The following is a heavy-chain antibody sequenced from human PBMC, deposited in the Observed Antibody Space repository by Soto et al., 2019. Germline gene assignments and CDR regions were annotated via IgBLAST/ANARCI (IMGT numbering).Heavy chain of an antibody. CDR2: INHSGST. Sequence: PSETLSTTCAVCGGSFSGYYWSWIRQPPGKGLEWIGEINHSGSTNYNPSLKSRVTISVDTSKNQFSLKLSSVTAADTAVYYCAKDRQPDGLWPFDSWGQGTQVTVSS. J-gene: IGHJ4*02. V-gene: IGHV4-34*01. CDR1: GGSFSGYY. D-gene: IGHD2-8*01. CDR3: AKDRQPDGLWPFDS.